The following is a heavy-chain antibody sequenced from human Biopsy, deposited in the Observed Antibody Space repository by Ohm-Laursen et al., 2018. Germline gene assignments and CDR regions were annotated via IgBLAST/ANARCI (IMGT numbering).Heavy chain of an antibody. D-gene: IGHD2-2*01. J-gene: IGHJ4*02. CDR2: NIPILGTG. Sequence: GSSVKVSCKAPGGTFSNYGVNWVRQAPGQGLEWLGGNIPILGTGNYAQKFQGRVTITADESTSTAYMELSSLRSDDTAVYFCAREAIGYQLPCDDWGQGTLVTVSS. V-gene: IGHV1-69*01. CDR3: AREAIGYQLPCDD. CDR1: GGTFSNYG.